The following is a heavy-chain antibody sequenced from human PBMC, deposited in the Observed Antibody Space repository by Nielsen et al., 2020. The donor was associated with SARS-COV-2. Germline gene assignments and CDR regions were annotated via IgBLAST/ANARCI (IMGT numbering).Heavy chain of an antibody. D-gene: IGHD3-10*01. CDR3: ARDSPYYYGSGIGGVRLMDV. CDR1: GFTFSSYA. CDR2: ISYDGSNK. J-gene: IGHJ6*02. Sequence: GESLKISCAASGFTFSSYAMHWVRQAPGKGLEWVAVISYDGSNKYYADSVKGRFTISRDNSKNTLYLQMNGLRAEDTAVYYCARDSPYYYGSGIGGVRLMDVWGQGTTVTVSS. V-gene: IGHV3-30*04.